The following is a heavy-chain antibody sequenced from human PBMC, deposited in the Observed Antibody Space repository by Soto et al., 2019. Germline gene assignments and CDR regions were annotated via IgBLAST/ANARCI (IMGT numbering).Heavy chain of an antibody. CDR3: ARHGSGSYYKPNYFDY. CDR2: IYPGDSDT. J-gene: IGHJ4*02. D-gene: IGHD3-10*01. CDR1: GYSFTSYW. V-gene: IGHV5-51*01. Sequence: PGESLKISCRGSGYSFTSYWIGWVRQMPGKGLEWMGIIYPGDSDTRYSPSFQGQVTISADKSISTAYLQWSSLKASDTAMYYCARHGSGSYYKPNYFDYWGQGTLVTVSS.